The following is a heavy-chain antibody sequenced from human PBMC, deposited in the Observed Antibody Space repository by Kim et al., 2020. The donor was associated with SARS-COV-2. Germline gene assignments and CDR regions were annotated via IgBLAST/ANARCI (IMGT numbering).Heavy chain of an antibody. CDR3: ARSRCSSTSCYHYYYYGMDV. J-gene: IGHJ6*02. CDR2: ISSSSSTI. D-gene: IGHD2-2*01. Sequence: GGSLRLSCAASGFTFSSYSMNWVRQAPGKGLEWVSYISSSSSTIYYADSVKGRFTISRDNAKNSLYLQMNSLRDEDTAVYYCARSRCSSTSCYHYYYYGMDVWGQGTTVTVSS. V-gene: IGHV3-48*02. CDR1: GFTFSSYS.